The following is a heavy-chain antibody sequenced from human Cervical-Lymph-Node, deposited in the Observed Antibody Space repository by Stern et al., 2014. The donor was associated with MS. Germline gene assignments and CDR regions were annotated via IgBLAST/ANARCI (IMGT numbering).Heavy chain of an antibody. CDR1: GYYFSAYW. J-gene: IGHJ2*01. CDR3: ARRVEMTTISWYFDL. CDR2: IYPGDSDT. D-gene: IGHD5-24*01. V-gene: IGHV5-51*01. Sequence: EVQLVESGPEVKKSGESLKISCKGSGYYFSAYWIGWVRQMPGKGLEWMGSIYPGDSDTRYSPSFQGQVTISVDKSISTAYLQWSSLEASDTAIYYCARRVEMTTISWYFDLWGRGTLVTVSS.